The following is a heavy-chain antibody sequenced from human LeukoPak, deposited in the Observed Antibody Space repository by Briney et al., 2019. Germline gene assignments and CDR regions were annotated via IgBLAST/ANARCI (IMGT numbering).Heavy chain of an antibody. V-gene: IGHV3-30*01. Sequence: PGGSLRLSCAASGFTFSAYAMPWVRQAPGKGLEWVAVISYDGSNKYYADSVKGRFTISGDKSKDTLFLQMNSLRPGDAAVYYCARGPGPIAGAKNPFDIWGQGTMVTVSS. CDR2: ISYDGSNK. J-gene: IGHJ3*02. D-gene: IGHD1-26*01. CDR1: GFTFSAYA. CDR3: ARGPGPIAGAKNPFDI.